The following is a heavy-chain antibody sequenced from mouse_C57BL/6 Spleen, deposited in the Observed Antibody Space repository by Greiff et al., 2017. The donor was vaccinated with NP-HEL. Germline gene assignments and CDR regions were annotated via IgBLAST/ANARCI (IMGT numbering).Heavy chain of an antibody. D-gene: IGHD1-1*01. CDR2: IYPGSGNT. CDR3: ARNPHYYGSSYYAMDY. CDR1: GYTFTDYY. Sequence: QVQLKESGAELVRPGASVKLSCKASGYTFTDYYINWVKQRPGQGLEWIARIYPGSGNTYYNEKFKGKATLTAEKSSSTAYMQLSSLTSEDSAVYFCARNPHYYGSSYYAMDYWGQGTSVTVSS. J-gene: IGHJ4*01. V-gene: IGHV1-76*01.